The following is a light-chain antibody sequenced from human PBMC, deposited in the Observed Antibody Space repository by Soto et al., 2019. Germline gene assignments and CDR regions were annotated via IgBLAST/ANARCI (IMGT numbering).Light chain of an antibody. CDR1: QSITNY. CDR3: QQSYSTPWT. Sequence: DIQMTQSPSSLSASVGDRVTITGRASQSITNYLNWYQQKPGKAPKLLIYAASTLQSGVPSRFSGSESGTDFTLSISSLQPEDFATYYCQQSYSTPWTFGQGTKVEIK. CDR2: AAS. J-gene: IGKJ1*01. V-gene: IGKV1-39*01.